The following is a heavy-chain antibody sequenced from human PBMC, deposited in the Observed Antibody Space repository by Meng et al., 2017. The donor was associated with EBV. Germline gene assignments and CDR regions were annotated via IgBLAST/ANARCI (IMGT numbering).Heavy chain of an antibody. Sequence: VQLVQSAAEVKEAGASVKVSFKTSGGPFRYYAISWVRQAPGQGLEWLGGFLPRLGAPNYAQKFHGRVKITADESTSTHYMDLSSLRSEDTAIYYCASESGRGYTPDYWGQGTLVTVSS. D-gene: IGHD3-10*01. V-gene: IGHV1-69*01. CDR1: GGPFRYYA. CDR3: ASESGRGYTPDY. J-gene: IGHJ4*02. CDR2: FLPRLGAP.